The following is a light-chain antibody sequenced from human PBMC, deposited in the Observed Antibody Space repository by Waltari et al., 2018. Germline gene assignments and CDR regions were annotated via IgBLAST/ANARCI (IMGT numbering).Light chain of an antibody. Sequence: DIVMTHSPDSLAVSLGERATVNFKSMQSVLYSSNKKTYLAWYQKKPGQPPKLLIYWASTRESGVPDRFSGSGSGTDFTLTISSLQAEDVAVYYCQQYYSTPLTFGGGTKVEIK. CDR2: WAS. CDR3: QQYYSTPLT. CDR1: QSVLYSSNKKTY. J-gene: IGKJ4*01. V-gene: IGKV4-1*01.